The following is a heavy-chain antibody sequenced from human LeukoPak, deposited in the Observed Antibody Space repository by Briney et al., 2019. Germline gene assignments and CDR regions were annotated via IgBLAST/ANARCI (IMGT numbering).Heavy chain of an antibody. CDR2: VSVSGATT. CDR3: VKITRGALDV. Sequence: GGSLRLSCVASGFTFSSFAMSWVRQAPGRGLEWISGVSVSGATTNHADSVKGRFTISRDNSKNTLYLQMNSLRVEDTAVYYCVKITRGALDVWGQGTTVTVSS. V-gene: IGHV3-23*01. D-gene: IGHD4/OR15-4a*01. J-gene: IGHJ6*02. CDR1: GFTFSSFA.